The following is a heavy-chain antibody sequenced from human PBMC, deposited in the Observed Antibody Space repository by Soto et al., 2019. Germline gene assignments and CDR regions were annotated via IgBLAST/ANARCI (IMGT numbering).Heavy chain of an antibody. CDR2: ISGSGGST. Sequence: EVQLLESGGGLVQPGGSLRLSCAASGFTFSSYAMSWVRQAPGKGLEWVSAISGSGGSTYYADSVKGRFTISRDNSKNTLYLQMNSLRAEDTAVYYCAKDPVIFDVVVAATLPYYFDYWGQGTLVTVSS. V-gene: IGHV3-23*01. CDR3: AKDPVIFDVVVAATLPYYFDY. D-gene: IGHD2-15*01. J-gene: IGHJ4*02. CDR1: GFTFSSYA.